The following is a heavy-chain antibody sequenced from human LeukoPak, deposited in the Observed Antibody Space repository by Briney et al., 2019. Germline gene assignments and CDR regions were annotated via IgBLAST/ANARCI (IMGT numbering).Heavy chain of an antibody. J-gene: IGHJ4*02. CDR2: INHSGST. Sequence: PSETLSLTCAVYGGSFSGYYWSWIRQPPGKGLEWIGEINHSGSTNYNPSLKSRVTRLVDTSKNQFSLKLSSVTAAATAVYYCAQTPGGGYYYGRDYWGQGTLVTVSS. D-gene: IGHD3-22*01. CDR1: GGSFSGYY. CDR3: AQTPGGGYYYGRDY. V-gene: IGHV4-34*01.